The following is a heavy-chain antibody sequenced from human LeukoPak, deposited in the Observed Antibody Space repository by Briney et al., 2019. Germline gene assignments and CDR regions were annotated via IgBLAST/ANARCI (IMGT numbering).Heavy chain of an antibody. CDR1: GFTLSSYA. V-gene: IGHV3-48*03. CDR3: AELGITMIGGV. J-gene: IGHJ6*04. Sequence: GGSLILSCAASGFTLSSYAMSWVRQAPRKGLEWVSYISSSGSTIFYADSVKGRFTISRDNAKNSLYLQMNSLRAEDTAVYYCAELGITMIGGVWGKGTTVTISS. CDR2: ISSSGSTI. D-gene: IGHD3-10*02.